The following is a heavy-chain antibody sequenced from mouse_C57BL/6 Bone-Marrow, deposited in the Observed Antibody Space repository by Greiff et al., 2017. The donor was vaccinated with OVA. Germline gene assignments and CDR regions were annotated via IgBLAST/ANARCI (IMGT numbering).Heavy chain of an antibody. D-gene: IGHD1-1*01. CDR2: IHPNSGST. CDR1: GYTFTSYW. J-gene: IGHJ3*01. CDR3: ARDYYGSSYEWFAY. Sequence: QVQLKESGAELVKPGASVKLSCKASGYTFTSYWMHWVKQRPGQGLEWIGMIHPNSGSTNYNEKFKSKATLTVDKSSSTAYMQLSSLTSEDSAVYYCARDYYGSSYEWFAYWGQGTLVTVSA. V-gene: IGHV1-64*01.